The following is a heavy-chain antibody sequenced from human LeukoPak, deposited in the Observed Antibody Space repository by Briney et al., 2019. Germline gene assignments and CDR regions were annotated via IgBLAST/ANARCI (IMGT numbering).Heavy chain of an antibody. J-gene: IGHJ4*02. CDR3: ARARSDYYDSSGYPYYFDY. CDR2: IYHSGST. V-gene: IGHV4-30-2*01. Sequence: SSETLSLTCTVSGGSISSGGYYWSWIRQPPGKGLEWIGYIYHSGSTYYNPSLKSRVTISVDRSKNQFSLKLSSVTAADTAVYYCARARSDYYDSSGYPYYFDYWGQGTLVTVSS. D-gene: IGHD3-22*01. CDR1: GGSISSGGYY.